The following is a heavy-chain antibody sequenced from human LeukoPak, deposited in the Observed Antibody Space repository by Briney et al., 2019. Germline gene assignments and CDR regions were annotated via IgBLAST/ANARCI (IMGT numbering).Heavy chain of an antibody. CDR3: AKSDYSSPYFDY. CDR2: ISYDGSNT. V-gene: IGHV3-30*18. J-gene: IGHJ4*02. CDR1: GFTFSSYG. D-gene: IGHD6-13*01. Sequence: GGSLRLSCAASGFTFSSYGIHWVRQAPGKGLEWVAVISYDGSNTEYADSVRGRFTISRDNSKNTVFLKMNSLRVEDTAVYFCAKSDYSSPYFDYWGQGTLVTVSS.